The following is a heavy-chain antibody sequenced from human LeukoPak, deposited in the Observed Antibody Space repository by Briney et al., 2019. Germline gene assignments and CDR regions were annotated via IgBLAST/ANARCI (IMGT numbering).Heavy chain of an antibody. V-gene: IGHV1-2*02. CDR1: GYTFNGYY. D-gene: IGHD5-18*01. J-gene: IGHJ4*02. Sequence: ASVKVSCKSSGYTFNGYYMHWVRQAPGQGLEWMGWINPNSGGTNYAQKFQGRVTMTRDTSISTAYMELSRLRSDDTAVYYCARGTGEGYSYGRYYFDFWGQGTLVTVSS. CDR2: INPNSGGT. CDR3: ARGTGEGYSYGRYYFDF.